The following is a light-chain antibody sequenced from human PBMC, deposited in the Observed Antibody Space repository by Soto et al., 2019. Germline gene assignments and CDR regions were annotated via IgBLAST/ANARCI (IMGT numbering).Light chain of an antibody. V-gene: IGLV2-23*03. CDR2: EGS. J-gene: IGLJ2*01. CDR3: CSYATSATFV. Sequence: QSALTQPASVSGSPGQSITISCTGTSSDVGSYNLVSWYQQHPGKAPKLIIYEGSKRPSGVSNRLSGSKSGNTASLTISGLQAEDEGEYYCCSYATSATFVFGGGTQLTVL. CDR1: SSDVGSYNL.